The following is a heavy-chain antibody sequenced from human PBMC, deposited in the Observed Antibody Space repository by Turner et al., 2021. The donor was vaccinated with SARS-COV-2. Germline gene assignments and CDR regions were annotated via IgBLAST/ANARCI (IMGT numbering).Heavy chain of an antibody. Sequence: QVQLVQSGAEVKKPGSSVKVSCKAPGGTFSSYRISWVRQAPGQGLEWMGGIIPTLDMANYAQKFQGRVTMTADKSTSTAYMELSSLRSEDTAVYYCARAATMVRGVIRNSFYYYYGMDVWGQGTTVTVSS. D-gene: IGHD3-10*01. V-gene: IGHV1-69*10. J-gene: IGHJ6*02. CDR2: IIPTLDMA. CDR1: GGTFSSYR. CDR3: ARAATMVRGVIRNSFYYYYGMDV.